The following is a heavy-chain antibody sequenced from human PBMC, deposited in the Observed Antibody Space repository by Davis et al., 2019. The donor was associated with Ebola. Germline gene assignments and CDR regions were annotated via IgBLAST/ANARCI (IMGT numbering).Heavy chain of an antibody. CDR2: IYYSGST. Sequence: PSETLSLTCAVYGGSFSGYYWSWIRQPPGKGLEWIGYIYYSGSTYYNPSLKSRVTISVDTSKNQFSLKLSSVTAADTAVYYCARDWVRGVIKSGGYYGMDVWGQGTTVTVSS. J-gene: IGHJ6*02. CDR1: GGSFSGYY. D-gene: IGHD3-10*01. V-gene: IGHV4-34*09. CDR3: ARDWVRGVIKSGGYYGMDV.